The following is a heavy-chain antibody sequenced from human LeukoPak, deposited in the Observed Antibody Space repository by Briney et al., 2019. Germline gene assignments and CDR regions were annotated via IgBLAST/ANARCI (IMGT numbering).Heavy chain of an antibody. D-gene: IGHD3-10*01. CDR1: GFTFSSYA. CDR2: ISGGGGST. V-gene: IGHV3-23*01. J-gene: IGHJ6*03. Sequence: GGSLRLSCAASGFTFSSYAMTWVRQAPGKGLEWVSAISGGGGSTYYADSVKGRFTISRDNSKNTLYLQMNSLRAEDTAVYYCARVDGSGSYYYYYYMDVWGKGTTVTISS. CDR3: ARVDGSGSYYYYYYMDV.